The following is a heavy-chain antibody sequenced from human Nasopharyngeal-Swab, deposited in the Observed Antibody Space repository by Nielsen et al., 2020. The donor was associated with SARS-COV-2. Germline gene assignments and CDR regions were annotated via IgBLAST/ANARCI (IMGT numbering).Heavy chain of an antibody. CDR2: IYPGDSDT. D-gene: IGHD3-22*01. V-gene: IGHV5-51*01. Sequence: GESLKISCKASGYRFISYWIGWVRQIPGKGLEWMGIIYPGDSDTRYSPSFQGQVTISADKSINTAYLQWSSLKASDTAMYYCARTAIEGGYYRGDAFDIWGQGTMVTVSS. J-gene: IGHJ3*02. CDR1: GYRFISYW. CDR3: ARTAIEGGYYRGDAFDI.